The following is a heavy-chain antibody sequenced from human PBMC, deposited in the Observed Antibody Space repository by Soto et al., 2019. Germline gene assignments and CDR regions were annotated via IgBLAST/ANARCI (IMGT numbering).Heavy chain of an antibody. CDR3: ARHWLPPRIAVADYYYGMDV. D-gene: IGHD6-19*01. V-gene: IGHV5-51*01. CDR1: GYSFTSYW. J-gene: IGHJ6*02. CDR2: IYPGDSDT. Sequence: PGESLKISCKGSGYSFTSYWIGWVRQMPGKGLEWMGIIYPGDSDTRYSPSFQGQVTISADKSISTAYLQWSSLKASDTAMYYCARHWLPPRIAVADYYYGMDVWGQGTTVTVSS.